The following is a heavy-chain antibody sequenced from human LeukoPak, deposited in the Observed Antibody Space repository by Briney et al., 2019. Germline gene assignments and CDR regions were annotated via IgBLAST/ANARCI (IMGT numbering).Heavy chain of an antibody. Sequence: PGRSLRLSCAASGFTFSSYAMHWVRQAPGKGLEWVAVISYDGSNKYYADSVKGRFTISRDNSRNSLYLQMNNLRAEDTAVYYCVRVGSSNWYAWGQGTLVTVSS. CDR2: ISYDGSNK. D-gene: IGHD6-13*01. J-gene: IGHJ5*02. CDR1: GFTFSSYA. V-gene: IGHV3-30-3*01. CDR3: VRVGSSNWYA.